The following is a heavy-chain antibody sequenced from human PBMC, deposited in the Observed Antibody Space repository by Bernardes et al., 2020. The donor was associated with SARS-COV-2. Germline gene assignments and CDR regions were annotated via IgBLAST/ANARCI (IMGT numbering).Heavy chain of an antibody. J-gene: IGHJ3*02. CDR3: ATGDYSGSYWGAFDI. D-gene: IGHD1-26*01. V-gene: IGHV1-24*01. CDR1: GYTLTELS. CDR2: FDPEDGET. Sequence: ASVTVSCKVSGYTLTELSMHWVRQAPGKGLEWMGGFDPEDGETIYAQKFQGRVTMTEDTSTDTAYMELSSLRSEDTAVYYCATGDYSGSYWGAFDIWGQGTMVTVSS.